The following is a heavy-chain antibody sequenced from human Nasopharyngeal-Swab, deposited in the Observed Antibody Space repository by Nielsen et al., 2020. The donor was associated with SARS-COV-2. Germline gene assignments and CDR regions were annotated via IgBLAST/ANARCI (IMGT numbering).Heavy chain of an antibody. CDR1: GFTFSPYT. J-gene: IGHJ4*02. D-gene: IGHD5-12*01. CDR3: ARERGGGYGDY. V-gene: IGHV3-48*04. CDR2: ITSGNSV. Sequence: VGSLRLSCATSGFTFSPYTMTWVRQAPGKGLQWISYITSGNSVQYADSVRGRFTISRDNAKNSLYLQMNSLTAEDTAVYYCARERGGGYGDYWGQGTLVTVSS.